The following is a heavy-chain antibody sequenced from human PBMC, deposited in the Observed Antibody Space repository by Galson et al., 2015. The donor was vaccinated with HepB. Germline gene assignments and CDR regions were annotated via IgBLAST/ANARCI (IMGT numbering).Heavy chain of an antibody. D-gene: IGHD1-14*01. V-gene: IGHV3-7*04. J-gene: IGHJ4*02. Sequence: SLRLSCAASGITFSSYWMTWVRQAPGKGLEWVANIKQDGSEKYFADSVKGRFTISRDNAQNSLYLQMNSLRAEDTAVYYCARGSSGRNTGYFDYWGQGTLATVSS. CDR2: IKQDGSEK. CDR1: GITFSSYW. CDR3: ARGSSGRNTGYFDY.